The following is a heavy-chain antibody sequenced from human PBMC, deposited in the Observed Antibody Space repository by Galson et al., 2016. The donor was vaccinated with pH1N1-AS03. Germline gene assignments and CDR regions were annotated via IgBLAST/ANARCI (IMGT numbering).Heavy chain of an antibody. D-gene: IGHD3-16*02. CDR1: GGSISTSSYY. CDR3: ASAGYHTPGYHY. J-gene: IGHJ4*02. Sequence: LSLTCTVSGGSISTSSYYWGWIRQPPGKGLEWIGSIYYSGSTYYNPSLNSRVTMSIDKSNNQFSLNLGSVTAADTAVYFCASAGYHTPGYHYWGQGALVTVSS. CDR2: IYYSGST. V-gene: IGHV4-39*07.